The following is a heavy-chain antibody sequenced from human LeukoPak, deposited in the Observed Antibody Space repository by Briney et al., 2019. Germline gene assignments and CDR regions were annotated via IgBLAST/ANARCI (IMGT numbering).Heavy chain of an antibody. CDR2: ISGSGGST. CDR1: GFTFSSYA. Sequence: GGSLILSCAASGFTFSSYAMSWVRQAPGKGLEWVSVISGSGGSTYYADSVKGRFTISRDNSKNTLYLQMNSLRAEDTAVYYCAIRTSGPRYYFDYWGQGTLVTVSS. CDR3: AIRTSGPRYYFDY. D-gene: IGHD3-10*01. V-gene: IGHV3-23*01. J-gene: IGHJ4*02.